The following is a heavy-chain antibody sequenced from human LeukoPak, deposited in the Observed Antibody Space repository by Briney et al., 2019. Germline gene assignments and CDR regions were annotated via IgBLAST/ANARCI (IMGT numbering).Heavy chain of an antibody. CDR2: INWNGAST. CDR3: ARARTGYSFGYAFDF. D-gene: IGHD5-18*01. J-gene: IGHJ4*02. Sequence: GGSLRLSCAASEFTVSSNHMTWVRQAPGKGLEWVSGINWNGASTGYADSVRGRFTISRDNAKNSLYLQMNSLRGEDTALYYCARARTGYSFGYAFDFWGQGTLVTVSS. CDR1: EFTVSSNH. V-gene: IGHV3-20*04.